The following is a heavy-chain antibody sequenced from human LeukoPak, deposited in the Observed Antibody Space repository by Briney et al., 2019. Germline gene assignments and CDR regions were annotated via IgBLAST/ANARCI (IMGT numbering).Heavy chain of an antibody. D-gene: IGHD3-16*01. CDR1: GGSIRGYY. CDR3: AKVGGGSLIRNAAFAV. CDR2: IFTSGST. J-gene: IGHJ3*01. V-gene: IGHV4-4*07. Sequence: SETLSLTCTVSGGSIRGYYWSWIRLPAGKGLEWIGRIFTSGSTNYNPSLKSRVIMSVDTSKNQFSLKLSSVTAADTAVYYCAKVGGGSLIRNAAFAVWGQGTMVTVSS.